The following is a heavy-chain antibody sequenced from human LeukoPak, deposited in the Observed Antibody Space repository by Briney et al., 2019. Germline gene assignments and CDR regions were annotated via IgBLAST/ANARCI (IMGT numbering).Heavy chain of an antibody. CDR3: ARDRGGSGTSCYDY. D-gene: IGHD2-2*01. V-gene: IGHV1-2*06. Sequence: ASVKVSCKASGYTFTGYYMHWVRQAPGQGLEWMGRINPNSGGTNYAQKFQGRVTMTRDTSISTAYMELSRLTSDDTAVYYCARDRGGSGTSCYDYWGQGTLVTVSS. CDR1: GYTFTGYY. CDR2: INPNSGGT. J-gene: IGHJ4*02.